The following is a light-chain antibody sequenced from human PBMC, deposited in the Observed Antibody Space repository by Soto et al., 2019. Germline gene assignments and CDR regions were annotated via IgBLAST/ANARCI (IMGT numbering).Light chain of an antibody. J-gene: IGLJ2*01. Sequence: QSALTQSASASASLGASVKLTGTLSSGHSSYAIDWYQKHPGKGPRYLMDLNNDGSHTKGEVFPDRFSGSSSGADRYLIICSLQSEDEADYYGQSGGGGFQIFGGGTQLTVL. CDR3: QSGGGGFQI. CDR2: LNNDGSH. CDR1: SGHSSYA. V-gene: IGLV4-69*01.